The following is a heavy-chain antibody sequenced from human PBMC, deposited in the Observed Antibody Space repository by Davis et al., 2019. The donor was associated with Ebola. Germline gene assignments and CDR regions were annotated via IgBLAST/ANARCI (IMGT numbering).Heavy chain of an antibody. CDR1: GFTLSSHY. D-gene: IGHD6-13*01. Sequence: PGGSLRLSCVASGFTLSSHYMHWVRQPPGKGLIWVSRINYDGSETTYTDSVKGRFTISRDNAKNTLYLQMNGLRDDDTAVYYCARGRAAAGTIIDYWGRGTLVTVSS. CDR2: INYDGSET. V-gene: IGHV3-74*03. J-gene: IGHJ4*02. CDR3: ARGRAAAGTIIDY.